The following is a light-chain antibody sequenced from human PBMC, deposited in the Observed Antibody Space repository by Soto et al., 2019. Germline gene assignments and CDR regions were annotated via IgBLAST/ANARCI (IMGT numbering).Light chain of an antibody. V-gene: IGKV4-1*01. Sequence: DIVMTQSPDSLAVSLGERATFNCKSSQSVLYSSNNKNYLAWYQLKPGQPPKVLIYWASTRESGVPDRFSGSGSGTDFTLTISSLQAEDVAVYYCQQYYSTPNSFGQGTKLEIK. CDR3: QQYYSTPNS. CDR1: QSVLYSSNNKNY. CDR2: WAS. J-gene: IGKJ2*03.